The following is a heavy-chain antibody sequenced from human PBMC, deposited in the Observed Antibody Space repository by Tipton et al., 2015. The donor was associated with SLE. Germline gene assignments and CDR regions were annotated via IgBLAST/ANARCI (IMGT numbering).Heavy chain of an antibody. Sequence: TLSLTCAVYGGSFSGYYWSWIRQPPGKGLEWIGEINHSGSTNYNPSLKSRVTISVDTSKNQFSLKLSSVTAADTAVYYCARQNPRSYYYDSSGYYLDDYWGQGTLVTVSS. CDR1: GGSFSGYY. CDR3: ARQNPRSYYYDSSGYYLDDY. D-gene: IGHD3-22*01. J-gene: IGHJ4*02. CDR2: INHSGST. V-gene: IGHV4-34*01.